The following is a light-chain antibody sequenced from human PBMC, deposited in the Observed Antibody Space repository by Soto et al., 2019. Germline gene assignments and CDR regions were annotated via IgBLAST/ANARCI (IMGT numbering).Light chain of an antibody. J-gene: IGLJ3*02. CDR2: DDI. Sequence: QSVLTQPASVSGSPGQSITISCTGTRSDVGGYNLVSWYQQHPGKAPTLMIYDDIKRPSGVSTRFSGSKSGNTASLTISGLQAEDEADYFCCSYAGSISWVFGGGTKVTVL. CDR3: CSYAGSISWV. V-gene: IGLV2-23*01. CDR1: RSDVGGYNL.